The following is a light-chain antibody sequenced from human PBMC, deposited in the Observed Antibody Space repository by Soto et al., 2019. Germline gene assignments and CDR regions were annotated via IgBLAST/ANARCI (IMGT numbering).Light chain of an antibody. CDR3: QKYNGAPLT. CDR2: DAS. CDR1: QGINIY. V-gene: IGKV1-27*01. J-gene: IGKJ4*01. Sequence: DIQMTQSPSSLSASVGDRVTITCRASQGINIYLAWYKQKAGKVPKLLIYDASTLQSGVPSRFSGSGSGTDFTLTISVLQPEDVATYYCQKYNGAPLTFGGGTKVEIK.